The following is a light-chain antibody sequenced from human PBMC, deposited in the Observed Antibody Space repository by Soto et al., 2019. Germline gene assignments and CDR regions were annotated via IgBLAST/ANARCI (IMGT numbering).Light chain of an antibody. CDR3: QQYNTYPWT. CDR1: QSISNW. CDR2: KAS. Sequence: DIPMTQSPSTVSASVGDRVTITCRASQSISNWLAWYQQRPGKAPKLLIYKASSLESGVPSRFGGSGSGTEFTLTISSLQPDDFAAYYCQQYNTYPWTFGQGTKVEVK. V-gene: IGKV1-5*03. J-gene: IGKJ1*01.